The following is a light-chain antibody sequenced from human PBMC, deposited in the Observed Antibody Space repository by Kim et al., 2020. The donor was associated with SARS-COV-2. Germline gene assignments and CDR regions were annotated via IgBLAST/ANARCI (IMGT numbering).Light chain of an antibody. CDR3: QQYDNLPYT. CDR1: QDIDNY. CDR2: DAS. V-gene: IGKV1-33*01. Sequence: DIQMTQSPSSLSASVGDRVTITCQASQDIDNYLNWYQQKPGKAPKLLIYDASNLETGVPSRFSGSGSGTDFTFTISSLQPEDIATYYCQQYDNLPYTFGQGTKLEI. J-gene: IGKJ2*01.